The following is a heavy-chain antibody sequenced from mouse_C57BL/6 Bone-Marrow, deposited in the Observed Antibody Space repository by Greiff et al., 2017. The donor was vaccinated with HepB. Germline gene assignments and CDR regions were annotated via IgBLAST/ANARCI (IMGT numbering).Heavy chain of an antibody. CDR2: INYDGSST. V-gene: IGHV5-16*01. D-gene: IGHD2-10*02. CDR3: ARGGYDYAMDY. CDR1: GFTFSDYY. J-gene: IGHJ4*01. Sequence: EVKLMESEGGLVQPGSSMKLSCTASGFTFSDYYMAWVRQVPEKGLEWVANINYDGSSTYYLDSLKSRFIISRDNAKNILYLQMSSLKSEDTATYYCARGGYDYAMDYWGQGTSVTVSS.